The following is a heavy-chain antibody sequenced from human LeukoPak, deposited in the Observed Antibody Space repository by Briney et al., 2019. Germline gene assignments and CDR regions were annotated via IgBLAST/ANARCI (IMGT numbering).Heavy chain of an antibody. D-gene: IGHD2-8*01. CDR3: ARDPPGVRCGRPIFDF. J-gene: IGHJ4*02. CDR2: INPSGGST. Sequence: GASVKVSCKASGYTFTSYYMHWVRQAPGQGLEWMGIINPSGGSTSYAQKFQGRVTMTRDKSISTAYMELYSLRSDDTAVYYCARDPPGVRCGRPIFDFWGQGTLVTVSS. V-gene: IGHV1-46*01. CDR1: GYTFTSYY.